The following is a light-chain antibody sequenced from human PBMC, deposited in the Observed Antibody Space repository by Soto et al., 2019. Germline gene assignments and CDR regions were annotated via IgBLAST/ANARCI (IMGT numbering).Light chain of an antibody. Sequence: DIQMTQSPSSLSASVGDRVTITCRASQSISSYLNWYQQKPGKAPNLLIYATSTLQSGVPSRFSGSGSGTDFTLTISSLQPEDFATYYCQQSYSTHRTFGQGTKLEIK. J-gene: IGKJ2*01. CDR2: ATS. V-gene: IGKV1-39*01. CDR1: QSISSY. CDR3: QQSYSTHRT.